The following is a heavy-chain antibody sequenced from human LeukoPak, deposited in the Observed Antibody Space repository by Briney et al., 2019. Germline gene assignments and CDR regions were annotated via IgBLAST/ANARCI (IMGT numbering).Heavy chain of an antibody. V-gene: IGHV4-34*01. CDR2: INHSGST. D-gene: IGHD1-26*01. CDR3: ARGVGATAPCDY. Sequence: SETLSLTCAVYGGSFSGYYWSWIRQPPGKGLEWIGEINHSGSTNYNPSLKSRVTISVDTSKNQFSLKLSSVTAADTAVYYCARGVGATAPCDYWGQGTLVTVSS. J-gene: IGHJ4*02. CDR1: GGSFSGYY.